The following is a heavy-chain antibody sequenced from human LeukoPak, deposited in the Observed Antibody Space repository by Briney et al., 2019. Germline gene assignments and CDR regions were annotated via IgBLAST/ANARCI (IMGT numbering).Heavy chain of an antibody. V-gene: IGHV3-74*01. Sequence: GGSLRLSCAASGFPFSRHWIHWVRQIPGKGRVWVSRTKSDGSRSDYADIVKGRFTISRDNAKNTLYLKMNSLSADDTAVYYCARDGIDFRAFDLCGQGTMVTLSS. CDR2: TKSDGSRS. CDR1: GFPFSRHW. D-gene: IGHD1-26*01. J-gene: IGHJ3*01. CDR3: ARDGIDFRAFDL.